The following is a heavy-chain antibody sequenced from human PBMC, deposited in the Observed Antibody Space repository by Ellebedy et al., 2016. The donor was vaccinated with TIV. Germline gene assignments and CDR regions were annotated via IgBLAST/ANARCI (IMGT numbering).Heavy chain of an antibody. CDR2: ISSSSSYI. Sequence: GESLKISCAASGFTFSSYSMNWVRQAPGKGLEWVSSISSSSSYIYYADSVKGRFTISRDNAKNSLYLQMNSLRAEDTAVYYCARDDEWPRTYYYYYYYMDVWGKGTTVTVSS. CDR3: ARDDEWPRTYYYYYYYMDV. D-gene: IGHD3-3*01. J-gene: IGHJ6*03. CDR1: GFTFSSYS. V-gene: IGHV3-21*01.